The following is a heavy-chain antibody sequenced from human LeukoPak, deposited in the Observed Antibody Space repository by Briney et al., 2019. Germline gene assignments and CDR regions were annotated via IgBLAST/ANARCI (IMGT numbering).Heavy chain of an antibody. CDR3: ARDPGGLEGSYFDY. J-gene: IGHJ4*02. V-gene: IGHV3-11*01. CDR1: GFNFNNYW. Sequence: PGGSLRLSCAASGFNFNNYWMSWLRQAPGKGLEWVSYISSSGSTIYYADSVKGRFTISRDNAKNSLYLQMNSLRAEDTAVYYCARDPGGLEGSYFDYWGQGTLVTVSS. D-gene: IGHD3-10*01. CDR2: ISSSGSTI.